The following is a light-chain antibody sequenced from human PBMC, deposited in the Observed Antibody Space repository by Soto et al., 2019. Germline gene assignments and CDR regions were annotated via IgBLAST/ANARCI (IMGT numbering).Light chain of an antibody. CDR3: QSFDSRLRAPV. V-gene: IGLV1-40*01. Sequence: QSVLTQPPSVSGAPGQRVTISCTGHSSNIGSPFDVHWYQHLPGTAPRLLIYANNNRPSGVPDRFSGSKSGTSASLAITGLQGDDEAYYYCQSFDSRLRAPVFGGGTQLTVL. J-gene: IGLJ2*01. CDR1: SSNIGSPFD. CDR2: ANN.